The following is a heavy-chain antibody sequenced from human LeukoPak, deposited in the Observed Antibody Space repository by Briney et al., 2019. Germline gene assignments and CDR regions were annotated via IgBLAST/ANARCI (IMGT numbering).Heavy chain of an antibody. J-gene: IGHJ4*02. CDR1: GGSISSYY. D-gene: IGHD3-22*01. CDR2: IYTSGST. V-gene: IGHV4-4*07. Sequence: SGTLSLACTVSGGSISSYYWSWIRQPAGKGLEWIGRIYTSGSTNYNPSLKSRVTMSVDTSKNQFSLKLSSVTAADTAVYYCARDGYYYDSSGPGYFDYWGQGTLVTVSS. CDR3: ARDGYYYDSSGPGYFDY.